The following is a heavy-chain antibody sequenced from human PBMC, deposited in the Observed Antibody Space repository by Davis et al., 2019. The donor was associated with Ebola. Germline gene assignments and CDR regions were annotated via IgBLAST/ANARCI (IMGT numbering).Heavy chain of an antibody. CDR1: GGSISSYY. CDR2: IYYSGST. J-gene: IGHJ4*01. D-gene: IGHD3-10*01. CDR3: ARCGLWFGDVVDY. V-gene: IGHV4-59*08. Sequence: PSETLSLTCTVSGGSISSYYWSWIRQPPGKGLEWIGYIYYSGSTNYNPSLKSRVTISVDTSKNQFSLKLSSVTAADTAVYYCARCGLWFGDVVDYWGHGTLLTVSS.